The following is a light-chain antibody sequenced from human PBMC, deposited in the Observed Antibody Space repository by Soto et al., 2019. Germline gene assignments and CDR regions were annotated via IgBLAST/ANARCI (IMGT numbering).Light chain of an antibody. V-gene: IGKV3D-15*01. Sequence: EIVLRQSPGTLSLSPGDRATLSCRASQSLGSGYLAWYQQKPGQAPRILIYAASTRATGIPDRFSGSGSGTEFTLTISSLQSEDFAVYYCQQYNNWPTFGQGTRWIS. J-gene: IGKJ1*01. CDR3: QQYNNWPT. CDR2: AAS. CDR1: QSLGSGY.